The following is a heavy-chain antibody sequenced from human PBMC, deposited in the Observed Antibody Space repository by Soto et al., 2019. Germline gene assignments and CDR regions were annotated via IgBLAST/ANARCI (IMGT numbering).Heavy chain of an antibody. CDR3: ARDRTGDY. CDR1: GFTFSSYA. D-gene: IGHD3-10*01. V-gene: IGHV3-30-3*01. CDR2: ISYDGSNK. Sequence: GGSLRLSCAASGFTFSSYAMHWVRQAPGKGLEWVAVISYDGSNKYYADSVKGRFTISRDNSKNTLYLQMNSLRAEDTAVYYCARDRTGDYWGQGTLVTVSS. J-gene: IGHJ4*02.